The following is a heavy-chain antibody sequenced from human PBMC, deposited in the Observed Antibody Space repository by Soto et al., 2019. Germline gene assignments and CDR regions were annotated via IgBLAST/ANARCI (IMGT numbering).Heavy chain of an antibody. D-gene: IGHD3-22*01. Sequence: ASVKVSCKASGYNFIAYYIHWVRQAPGQGLEWMGWINPDSGDTAYAQKFQGRVTLTSDASTNTAYMELNRLGFDDTAVLYCALHYYDKSGLDAFDIWGQGTTVTVSS. V-gene: IGHV1-2*02. CDR3: ALHYYDKSGLDAFDI. CDR1: GYNFIAYY. CDR2: INPDSGDT. J-gene: IGHJ3*02.